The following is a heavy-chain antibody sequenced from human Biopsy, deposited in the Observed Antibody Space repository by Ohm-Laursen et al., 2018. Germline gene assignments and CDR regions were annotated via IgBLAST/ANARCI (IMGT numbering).Heavy chain of an antibody. V-gene: IGHV1-69*04. Sequence: SVKVSCKASGYNFNSYGISWVRQAPGQGLEWMGRIIPILHVPTYAQSFQGRVTISVDKSPSTAYMELSGLRSEDTAVYYCAGLEDRTFDKWGQGTLVTVSS. CDR3: AGLEDRTFDK. CDR1: GYNFNSYG. CDR2: IIPILHVP. J-gene: IGHJ4*02.